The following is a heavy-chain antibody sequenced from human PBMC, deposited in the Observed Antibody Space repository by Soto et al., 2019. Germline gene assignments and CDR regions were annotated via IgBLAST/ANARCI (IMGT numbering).Heavy chain of an antibody. D-gene: IGHD3-3*01. CDR1: GFTFSSYG. CDR3: AKGGIRFLEWGGGDYYGMDV. J-gene: IGHJ6*02. CDR2: ISYDGSNK. V-gene: IGHV3-30*18. Sequence: GGSLRLSCAASGFTFSSYGMHWVRQAPGKGLEWVAVISYDGSNKYYADSVKGRFTISRDNSKNTLYLQMNSLRAEDTAVYYCAKGGIRFLEWGGGDYYGMDVWGQGTTVTVSS.